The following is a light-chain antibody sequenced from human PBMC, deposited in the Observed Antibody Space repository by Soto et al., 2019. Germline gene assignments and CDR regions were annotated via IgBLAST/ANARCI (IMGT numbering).Light chain of an antibody. CDR1: QTVSSR. Sequence: DIRMTQSASSLCGSVGDRVTIXCRASQTVSSRLDWYQQKPGKAPKLLISKASTLKGGGPSRFSGSGSATEFTRTISSLQPDDFATYYGQQYNSYPWTFGQGTKVDIK. V-gene: IGKV1-5*03. CDR2: KAS. CDR3: QQYNSYPWT. J-gene: IGKJ1*01.